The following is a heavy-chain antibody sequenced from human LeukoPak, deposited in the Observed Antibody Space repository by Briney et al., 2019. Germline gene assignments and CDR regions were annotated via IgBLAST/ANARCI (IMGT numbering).Heavy chain of an antibody. Sequence: SETLSLTCAVYGGSFSGYYWSWIRQPPGKGLEWIGEINHGGSTNYNPSLKSRVTISVDTSKNQFSLKLSSVTAADTAVYYCARDYGDYDWGQGTLVTVSS. CDR1: GGSFSGYY. CDR3: ARDYGDYD. D-gene: IGHD4-17*01. CDR2: INHGGST. V-gene: IGHV4-34*01. J-gene: IGHJ4*02.